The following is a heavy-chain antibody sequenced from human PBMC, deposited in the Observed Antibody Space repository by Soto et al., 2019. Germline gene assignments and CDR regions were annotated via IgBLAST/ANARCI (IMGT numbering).Heavy chain of an antibody. J-gene: IGHJ4*02. V-gene: IGHV4-39*01. D-gene: IGHD1-26*01. CDR1: GGSISSSSYY. Sequence: SETLSLTCTVSGGSISSSSYYWGWIRQPPGKGLEWIGSIYYSGSTYYNPSLKSRVTISVETSKNQFSLKLSSVTAADTAVYYCASRTWGVGGYFDYWGQGTLVTVSS. CDR3: ASRTWGVGGYFDY. CDR2: IYYSGST.